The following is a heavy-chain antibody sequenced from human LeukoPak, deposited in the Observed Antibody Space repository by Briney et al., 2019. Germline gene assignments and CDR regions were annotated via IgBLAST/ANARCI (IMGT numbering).Heavy chain of an antibody. V-gene: IGHV4-59*08. CDR1: GGSFSGYY. CDR3: ARSAAMAADYFDY. J-gene: IGHJ4*02. CDR2: IYYSGST. Sequence: SETLSLTCAVYGGSFSGYYWCWIRQPPGKGLEWIGYIYYSGSTNYNPSLKSRVTISVDTSKNRFSLKLSSVTAADTAVYYCARSAAMAADYFDYWGQGTLVTVSS. D-gene: IGHD5-18*01.